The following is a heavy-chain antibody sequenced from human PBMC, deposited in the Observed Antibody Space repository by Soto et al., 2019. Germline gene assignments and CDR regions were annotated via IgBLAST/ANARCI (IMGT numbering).Heavy chain of an antibody. Sequence: QVQLQQWGAGLLKPSETLSLTCAVYGGSFSGYYWSWIRQPPGKGLEWIGEINHSGSTNYNPSLKSRVTISVDTSKNQFPLKLSSVTAADTAVYYCASSQPGVVVPAAIVYWGQGTLVTVSS. J-gene: IGHJ4*02. CDR1: GGSFSGYY. CDR3: ASSQPGVVVPAAIVY. CDR2: INHSGST. V-gene: IGHV4-34*01. D-gene: IGHD2-2*02.